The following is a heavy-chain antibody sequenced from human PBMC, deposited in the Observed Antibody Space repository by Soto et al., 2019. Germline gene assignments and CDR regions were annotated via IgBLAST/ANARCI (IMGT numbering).Heavy chain of an antibody. J-gene: IGHJ5*02. CDR2: IYYSGST. CDR3: ASEERYSYDSSGYCWFDP. Sequence: SETLSLTCTVSGGSISSSSYYWGWIRQPPGKGLEWIGSIYYSGSTYYNPSLKSRVTISVDTSKNQFSLKLSSVTAADTAVYYCASEERYSYDSSGYCWFDPWGQGTLVTVSS. CDR1: GGSISSSSYY. V-gene: IGHV4-39*01. D-gene: IGHD3-22*01.